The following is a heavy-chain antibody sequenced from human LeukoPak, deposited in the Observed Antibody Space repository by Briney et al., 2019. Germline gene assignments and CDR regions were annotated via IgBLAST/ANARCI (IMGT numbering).Heavy chain of an antibody. V-gene: IGHV1-69*13. Sequence: SVKVSCKASGGTLSSYAISWVRQAPGQGLEWMGGIIPIFGTANYAQKFQGRVTITADESTSTAYMELSSLRSEDTAVYYCARDALSLKAFDIWGQGTMVTVSS. CDR1: GGTLSSYA. CDR3: ARDALSLKAFDI. CDR2: IIPIFGTA. J-gene: IGHJ3*02.